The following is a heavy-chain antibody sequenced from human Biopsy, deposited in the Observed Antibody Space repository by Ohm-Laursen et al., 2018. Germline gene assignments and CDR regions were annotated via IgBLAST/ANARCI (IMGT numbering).Heavy chain of an antibody. V-gene: IGHV4-34*01. J-gene: IGHJ6*02. CDR3: VRGVDYYDPYHYYALDV. CDR2: IYHSGRT. CDR1: GESFNGYY. Sequence: SETLSLTCAVYGESFNGYYWSWIRQTPGKGLEWIGEIYHSGRTNYNPSLKSRVTISVETSKNQFPLKVRVATAADTAVYYCVRGVDYYDPYHYYALDVWGQGTTVTVSS. D-gene: IGHD3-22*01.